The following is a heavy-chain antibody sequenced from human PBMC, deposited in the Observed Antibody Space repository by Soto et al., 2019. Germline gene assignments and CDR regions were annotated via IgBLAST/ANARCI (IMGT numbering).Heavy chain of an antibody. CDR2: ISGSGGST. CDR3: AKAVRGVKAFYYYGMDV. CDR1: GFTFSSYA. Sequence: GGSLRLSCAASGFTFSSYAMSWVRQAPGKGLEWVSAISGSGGSTYYADSVKGRFTISRDNSKNTLYLQMKSLRAEDTAVYYCAKAVRGVKAFYYYGMDVWGQGTTVTVSS. V-gene: IGHV3-23*01. J-gene: IGHJ6*02. D-gene: IGHD3-10*01.